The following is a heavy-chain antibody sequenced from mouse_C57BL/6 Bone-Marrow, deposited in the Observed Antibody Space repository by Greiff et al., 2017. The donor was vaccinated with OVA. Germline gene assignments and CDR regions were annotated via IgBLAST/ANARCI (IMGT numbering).Heavy chain of an antibody. CDR2: ISNGGGST. CDR3: ARWLPRDYYAMDY. CDR1: GFTFSDYY. Sequence: EVHLVESGGGLVQPGGSLKLSCAASGFTFSDYYMYWVRQTPEKRLEWVAYISNGGGSTYYPDTVKGRFTISRDNAKNTLYLQMSRLKSEDTAMYYCARWLPRDYYAMDYWGQGTSVTVSS. J-gene: IGHJ4*01. V-gene: IGHV5-12*01. D-gene: IGHD2-2*01.